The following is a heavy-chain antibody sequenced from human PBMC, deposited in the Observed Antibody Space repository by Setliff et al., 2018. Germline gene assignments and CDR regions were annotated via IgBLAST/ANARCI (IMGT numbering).Heavy chain of an antibody. V-gene: IGHV1-69*10. J-gene: IGHJ1*01. D-gene: IGHD4-17*01. CDR2: IIPILGIA. CDR3: ARGNPYGEEYFQH. CDR1: GGTFSSYA. Sequence: SVKVSCKASGGTFSSYAISWVRQAPGQGLEWMGGIIPILGIANYAQKFRGRVTITADKSTSTAYMELSSLRSEDTAVYYCARGNPYGEEYFQHWGQGTLVTVSS.